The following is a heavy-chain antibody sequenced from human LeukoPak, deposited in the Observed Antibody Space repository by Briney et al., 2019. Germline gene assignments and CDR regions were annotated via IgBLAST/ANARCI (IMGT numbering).Heavy chain of an antibody. D-gene: IGHD3-22*01. Sequence: ASVKVSCKASGYTFTGYYMHWVRQAPGQGLEWMGWINPNSGGANYAQKFQGRVTMTRDTSISTAYMELSRLRSDDTAVYYCARDLNYYDSSGYSTHYYYYGMDVWGQGTTVTVSS. CDR1: GYTFTGYY. J-gene: IGHJ6*02. CDR2: INPNSGGA. V-gene: IGHV1-2*02. CDR3: ARDLNYYDSSGYSTHYYYYGMDV.